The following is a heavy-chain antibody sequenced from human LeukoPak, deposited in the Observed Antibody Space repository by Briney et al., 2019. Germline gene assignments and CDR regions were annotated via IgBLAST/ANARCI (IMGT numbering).Heavy chain of an antibody. D-gene: IGHD4-17*01. CDR2: ISSSGSTI. J-gene: IGHJ4*02. V-gene: IGHV3-11*04. CDR1: GFTFSDYY. Sequence: GGSLRLSCAASGFTFSDYYMSWIRQAPGKGLEWVSYISSSGSTIYYADSVKGRFTISRDNAKNSLYLQMNSLRAEDTAVYYCARELYGDYVSSHFDYWGQGTLVTVSS. CDR3: ARELYGDYVSSHFDY.